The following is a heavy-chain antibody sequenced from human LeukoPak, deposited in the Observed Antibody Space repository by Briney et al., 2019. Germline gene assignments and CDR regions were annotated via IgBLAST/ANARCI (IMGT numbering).Heavy chain of an antibody. J-gene: IGHJ4*02. CDR2: ISGSGGST. CDR1: GFTFSSYA. D-gene: IGHD1-26*01. CDR3: ARDTLRIVGATSFDY. Sequence: SGGSLRLSCAASGFTFSSYAMSWVRQAPGKGLEWVSAISGSGGSTYYADSVKGRFTMSRDNAKNSLDLQMNSLRAEDTAVYYCARDTLRIVGATSFDYWGQGTLVTVSS. V-gene: IGHV3-23*01.